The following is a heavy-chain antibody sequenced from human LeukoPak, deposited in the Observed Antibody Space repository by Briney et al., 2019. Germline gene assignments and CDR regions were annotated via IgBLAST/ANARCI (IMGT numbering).Heavy chain of an antibody. CDR3: ARRTKPLYYYYYYGMDV. CDR2: INHSGST. V-gene: IGHV4-34*01. J-gene: IGHJ6*02. D-gene: IGHD2-8*01. Sequence: SETLSLTCAVYGGSFSGYYWSWIRQPPGKGLEWIGEINHSGSTNYNPSLKSRVTISVDTSKNQFSLKLSSVTAADTAVYYCARRTKPLYYYYYYGMDVWGQGTTVTVSS. CDR1: GGSFSGYY.